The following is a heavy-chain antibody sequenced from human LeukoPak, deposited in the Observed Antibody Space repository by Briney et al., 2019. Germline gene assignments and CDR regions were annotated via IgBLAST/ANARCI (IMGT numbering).Heavy chain of an antibody. CDR3: GRDEIRLNILVVVDPDGF. Sequence: PGRSLRLSCAASGFTFSSYGMHWVRQAPGKGLEWVAVISYDGSNKYYADSVKGRFTISRDNSKNTLYLEMNSVRGEDTAVYYCGRDEIRLNILVVVDPDGFWGQGTLVTVSS. J-gene: IGHJ4*02. CDR2: ISYDGSNK. V-gene: IGHV3-30*03. D-gene: IGHD2-15*01. CDR1: GFTFSSYG.